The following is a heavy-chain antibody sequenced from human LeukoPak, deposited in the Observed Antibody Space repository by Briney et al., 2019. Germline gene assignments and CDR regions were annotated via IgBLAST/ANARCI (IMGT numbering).Heavy chain of an antibody. CDR3: ARADSVPAGDYHYWYMDV. J-gene: IGHJ6*03. CDR1: GFTLTDY. V-gene: IGHV1-2*02. D-gene: IGHD2-2*01. Sequence: ASVKVSCKASGFTLTDYIHWVRQDPRQGLQWMGWIKPNSGDADYAQKFQGRVTMTRDTSISTVYMELSSLRSDDTAVYYCARADSVPAGDYHYWYMDVWGKGTTVTVSS. CDR2: IKPNSGDA.